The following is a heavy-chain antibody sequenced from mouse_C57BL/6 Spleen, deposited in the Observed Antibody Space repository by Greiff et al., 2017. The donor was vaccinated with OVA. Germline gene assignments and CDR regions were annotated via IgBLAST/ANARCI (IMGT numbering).Heavy chain of an antibody. J-gene: IGHJ1*03. D-gene: IGHD1-1*01. V-gene: IGHV5-17*01. CDR2: ISSGSSTI. CDR3: ARENTTVVARWYFDV. Sequence: EVKLMESGGGLVKPGGSLKLSCAASGFTFSDYGMHWVRQAPEKGLEWVAYISSGSSTIYYADTVKGRFTISRDNAKNTLFLQMTSRRSEDTAMYYCARENTTVVARWYFDVWGTGTTVTVSS. CDR1: GFTFSDYG.